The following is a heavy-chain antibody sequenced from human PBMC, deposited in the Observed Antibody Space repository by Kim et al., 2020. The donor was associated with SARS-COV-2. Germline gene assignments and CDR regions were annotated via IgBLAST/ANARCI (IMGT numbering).Heavy chain of an antibody. D-gene: IGHD6-19*01. J-gene: IGHJ4*02. CDR2: ISSGSAT. CDR3: VKAVAGRFDY. Sequence: GGSLRLSCAASGFTFTTYAMTWIRQAPGKGLEWVSTISSGSATYYTDSVKGRFTIFRDNSKNTMYLQMNSLSAEDMAIYYCVKAVAGRFDYWGQGTLVTV. CDR1: GFTFTTYA. V-gene: IGHV3-23*01.